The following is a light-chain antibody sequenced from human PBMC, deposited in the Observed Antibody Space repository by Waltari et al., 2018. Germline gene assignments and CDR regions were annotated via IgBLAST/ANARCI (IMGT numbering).Light chain of an antibody. CDR3: QQFNAYPLT. V-gene: IGKV1-9*01. Sequence: DIQLTQFPSFLSASVGDRVTITCRASQGISGYLAWYQQRPGKGPKLLIYAASTLQSGVPSRFSGSGSGADFTLTISSLQPEDFATYFCQQFNAYPLTFGGGTKVEI. CDR1: QGISGY. CDR2: AAS. J-gene: IGKJ4*01.